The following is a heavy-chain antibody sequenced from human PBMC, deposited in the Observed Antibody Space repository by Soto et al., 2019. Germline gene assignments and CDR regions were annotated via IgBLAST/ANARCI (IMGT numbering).Heavy chain of an antibody. Sequence: GGSLRLSCAASGFTFSNAWMNWVRQAPGKGLEWVGRIKSKTDGGTTDYAAPVKGRFTISRDDSKNTLYLQMNSLKTGDTAVYYCTTEGRGVDYYGSGRRGVYYYGMDVWGQGTTVTVSS. J-gene: IGHJ6*02. V-gene: IGHV3-15*07. CDR1: GFTFSNAW. D-gene: IGHD3-10*01. CDR3: TTEGRGVDYYGSGRRGVYYYGMDV. CDR2: IKSKTDGGTT.